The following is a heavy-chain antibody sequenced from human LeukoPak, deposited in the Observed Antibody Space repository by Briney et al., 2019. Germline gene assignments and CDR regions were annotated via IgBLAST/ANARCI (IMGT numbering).Heavy chain of an antibody. D-gene: IGHD3-3*01. J-gene: IGHJ5*02. CDR1: GYTFTSYD. V-gene: IGHV1-8*01. CDR3: ARGASYYDFWSRRHWFDP. Sequence: ASVKVSCKASGYTFTSYDINWVRQATGQGLEWMGWMNPNSGNTGYAQKFQGRVTMTRNTSTSTAYMELSSLRSEDTAVYYCARGASYYDFWSRRHWFDPWRQGPLVTVSS. CDR2: MNPNSGNT.